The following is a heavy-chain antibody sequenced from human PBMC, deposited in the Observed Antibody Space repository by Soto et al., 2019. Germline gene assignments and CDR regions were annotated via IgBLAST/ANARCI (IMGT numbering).Heavy chain of an antibody. Sequence: QVQLVQSGAEVKKPGSSVKVSCKASGGTFSSYTISWVRQAPGQGLEWMGRIIPILGMANYAQKFQGRVTITADKATSTAYMELSSLRSEDTAVYYCARDPRDEVLHYYYGMDVWGQGTTVTVSS. J-gene: IGHJ6*02. CDR1: GGTFSSYT. D-gene: IGHD1-26*01. V-gene: IGHV1-69*08. CDR3: ARDPRDEVLHYYYGMDV. CDR2: IIPILGMA.